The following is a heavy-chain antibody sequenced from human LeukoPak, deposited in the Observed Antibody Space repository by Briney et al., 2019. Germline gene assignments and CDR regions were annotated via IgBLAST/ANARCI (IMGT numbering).Heavy chain of an antibody. V-gene: IGHV5-51*01. Sequence: GESLKISCKGSGYSFNTFWIGWVRQTPETGLEWMGNIYPSDSETKYKPSFRGQVTISVDKSISTAYLRLSSLKASDTAIYYCARLIYYGSGRTYFFDSWGQGTLVTVSS. D-gene: IGHD3-10*01. J-gene: IGHJ4*02. CDR2: IYPSDSET. CDR1: GYSFNTFW. CDR3: ARLIYYGSGRTYFFDS.